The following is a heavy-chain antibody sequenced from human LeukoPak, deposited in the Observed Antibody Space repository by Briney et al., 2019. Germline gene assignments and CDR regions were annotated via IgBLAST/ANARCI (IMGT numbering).Heavy chain of an antibody. V-gene: IGHV4-34*01. CDR2: INQSGST. D-gene: IGHD3-22*01. CDR3: ARLWDSIDFDY. CDR1: GGSFSGYY. J-gene: IGHJ4*02. Sequence: PSETLSLTCAFYGGSFSGYYWSWIRQPPGKGLEWIGEINQSGSTNYHPSLKSRVTISVDTSKNQFSLKLSSVTAADTAVYYCARLWDSIDFDYWGQGTLVTVSS.